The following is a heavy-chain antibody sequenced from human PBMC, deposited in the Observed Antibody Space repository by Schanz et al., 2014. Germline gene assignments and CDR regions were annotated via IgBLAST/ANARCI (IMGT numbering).Heavy chain of an antibody. J-gene: IGHJ6*02. D-gene: IGHD2-15*01. V-gene: IGHV3-64*01. Sequence: EVQLVESGGGLVQPGGSLRLSCAASGFTFSSYWMHWVRQVPGKGLEYVSSISSKGDMTFYGNSVKGRFTISGDSSKYTVYLQMNSLRAEDTAVYYCARDFLLEQLGYSHYYYAMDVWGQGTTVTVSS. CDR1: GFTFSSYW. CDR3: ARDFLLEQLGYSHYYYAMDV. CDR2: ISSKGDMT.